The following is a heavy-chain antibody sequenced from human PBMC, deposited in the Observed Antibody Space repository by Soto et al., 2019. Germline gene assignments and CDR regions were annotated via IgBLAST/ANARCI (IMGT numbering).Heavy chain of an antibody. CDR3: AKGSVTNPRFDP. V-gene: IGHV3-23*01. CDR2: ISGSGGST. CDR1: GFTFSSYA. J-gene: IGHJ5*02. D-gene: IGHD4-4*01. Sequence: GVLRLSCAASGFTFSSYAMSWVRQAPGKGLEWVSAISGSGGSTYYADSVKGRFTISRDNSKNTLYLQMNSLRAEDTAVYYCAKGSVTNPRFDPWGQGTLVTVSS.